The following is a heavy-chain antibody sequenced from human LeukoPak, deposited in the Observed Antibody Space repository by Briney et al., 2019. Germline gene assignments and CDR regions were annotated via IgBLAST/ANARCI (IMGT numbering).Heavy chain of an antibody. V-gene: IGHV4-59*11. Sequence: PSETLFLTCTVSGGSISSHYWSWIRQPPGKGLEWIGYIYYSGSTNYNPSLKSRVTISVDTSTNQFSLKLTSVTAADTAVYYCARNRDGNEFDYWGQGTLVTVSS. J-gene: IGHJ4*02. CDR1: GGSISSHY. D-gene: IGHD5-24*01. CDR3: ARNRDGNEFDY. CDR2: IYYSGST.